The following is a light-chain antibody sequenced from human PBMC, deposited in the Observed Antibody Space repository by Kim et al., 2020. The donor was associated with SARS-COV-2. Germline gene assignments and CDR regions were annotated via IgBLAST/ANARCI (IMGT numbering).Light chain of an antibody. CDR1: QSVSSSY. Sequence: LSPGERATLACRASQSVSSSYVAWYQQKPGRAPRLLIYDASGRATGIPDRFSGSGSGTDFTLTISRLEPEDFAVYYCQQYGSSPYTFGQGTKLEI. CDR3: QQYGSSPYT. J-gene: IGKJ2*01. CDR2: DAS. V-gene: IGKV3-20*01.